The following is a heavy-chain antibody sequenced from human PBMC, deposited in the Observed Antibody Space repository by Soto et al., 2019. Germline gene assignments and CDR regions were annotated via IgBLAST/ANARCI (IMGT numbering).Heavy chain of an antibody. V-gene: IGHV3-33*01. CDR3: ARDRSGVSIAAPFFGLDV. D-gene: IGHD3-10*01. CDR2: IWFHGSDK. CDR1: GFTFSSYG. J-gene: IGHJ6*02. Sequence: QVQLVESGGGVVQPAKSLRLSCAASGFTFSSYGMHWVRQAPGKGLEWVAVIWFHGSDKYYADSVKGQFTISRDNSKNTLFLQMNSLRAEDTAVYYCARDRSGVSIAAPFFGLDVWGQGTTVTVSS.